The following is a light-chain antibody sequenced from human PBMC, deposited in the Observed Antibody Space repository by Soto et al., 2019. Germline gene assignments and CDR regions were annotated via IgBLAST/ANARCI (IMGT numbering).Light chain of an antibody. CDR1: QSISSW. V-gene: IGKV1-5*01. Sequence: DIQMTQSPPTLSASVGDRVTITCRASQSISSWLAWYQQRPGKAPNLLIYDVSSLESGVPSRFSGSGSGTEFTLTISCLQTDDFATYYCQQYTNYPWTFGQWTKVEIK. J-gene: IGKJ1*01. CDR3: QQYTNYPWT. CDR2: DVS.